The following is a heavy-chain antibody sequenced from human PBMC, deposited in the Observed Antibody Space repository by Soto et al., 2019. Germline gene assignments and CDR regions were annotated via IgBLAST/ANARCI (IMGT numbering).Heavy chain of an antibody. CDR2: INAGYGNT. CDR3: ARALAGSYDY. V-gene: IGHV1-3*01. J-gene: IGHJ4*02. Sequence: ASVKVSCKASGYTFSIYAMHCVRQAPGQRLEWMGWINAGYGNTKSSQKFQDRVTISRDTSASTVYMELNSVTPEDTAVYYCARALAGSYDYWGQGTLVTVSS. CDR1: GYTFSIYA. D-gene: IGHD1-26*01.